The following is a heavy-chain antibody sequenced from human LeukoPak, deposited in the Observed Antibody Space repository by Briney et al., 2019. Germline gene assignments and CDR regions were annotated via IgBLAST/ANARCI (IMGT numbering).Heavy chain of an antibody. CDR1: GGSISSSSHY. V-gene: IGHV4-39*01. CDR3: ARQQCNGGSCYSRAIWFDP. Sequence: SETLSLTCTVSGGSISSSSHYWGWIRQPPGKGLEWIASIYYTGNTYYNPSLKSRVTISVDTSKNQFSLNLNSVTAADTAMYYCARQQCNGGSCYSRAIWFDPWGQGTLVTVSS. D-gene: IGHD2-15*01. J-gene: IGHJ5*02. CDR2: IYYTGNT.